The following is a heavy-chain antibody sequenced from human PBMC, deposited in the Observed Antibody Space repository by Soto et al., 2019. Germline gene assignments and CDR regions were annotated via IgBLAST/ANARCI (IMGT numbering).Heavy chain of an antibody. J-gene: IGHJ4*02. V-gene: IGHV1-3*05. Sequence: QVQLVQSGAEEKKPGASVKVSCKASGYTFTSYAMHWVRQAPGQRLEWMGWINAGNGNTKYSQKFQGRVTITRDTSAGTAYMALSSLRSEDTAVYYCARSIVVGTALDYWGQGTLVTVSS. CDR3: ARSIVVGTALDY. D-gene: IGHD2-21*02. CDR1: GYTFTSYA. CDR2: INAGNGNT.